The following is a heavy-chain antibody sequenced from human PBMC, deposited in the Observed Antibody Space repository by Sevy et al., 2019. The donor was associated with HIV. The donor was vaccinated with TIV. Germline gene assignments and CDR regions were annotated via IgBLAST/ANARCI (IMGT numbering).Heavy chain of an antibody. V-gene: IGHV3-23*01. J-gene: IGHJ4*02. CDR3: AKSPVAAMVYFDY. Sequence: GGSLRLSCAVSGFSFDSYGMTRVRQAPGKGLEWVSAISGSGGSTYYADSVKGRFTISRDNSKNTLYLQMNSLRAEDTAVYYCAKSPVAAMVYFDYWGQGTLVTVSS. D-gene: IGHD2-2*01. CDR2: ISGSGGST. CDR1: GFSFDSYG.